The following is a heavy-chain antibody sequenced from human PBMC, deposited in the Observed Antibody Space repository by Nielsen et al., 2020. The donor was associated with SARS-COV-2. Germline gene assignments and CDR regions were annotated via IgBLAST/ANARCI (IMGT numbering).Heavy chain of an antibody. CDR2: MNPNSGKT. Sequence: ASVKVSCKASGYTFTSYDINWVRQAPGQGLEWMGWMNPNSGKTGYAQKFQGRVTMTKNASINTVYLELNSLRSEDSAVYFCARCLSTVTTQNWFDSWGQGTLVTVSS. CDR1: GYTFTSYD. D-gene: IGHD4-17*01. V-gene: IGHV1-8*01. CDR3: ARCLSTVTTQNWFDS. J-gene: IGHJ5*01.